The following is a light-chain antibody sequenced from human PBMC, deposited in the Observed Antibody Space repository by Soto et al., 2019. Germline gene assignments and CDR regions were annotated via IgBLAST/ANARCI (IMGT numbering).Light chain of an antibody. Sequence: DIVMTQSPDSLAVSLGERATINCKSSQSVLYSSNNKNYLAWYQQKPGQPPKLLIYWASTRESGVPDRFSGSGSGTDFTLTISSLQAEDVAVYYCQKYYRTPVAFGQGTKVEIK. J-gene: IGKJ1*01. CDR1: QSVLYSSNNKNY. CDR2: WAS. CDR3: QKYYRTPVA. V-gene: IGKV4-1*01.